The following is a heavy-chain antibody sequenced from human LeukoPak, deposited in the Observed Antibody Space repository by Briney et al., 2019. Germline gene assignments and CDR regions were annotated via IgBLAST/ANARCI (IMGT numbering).Heavy chain of an antibody. D-gene: IGHD3-10*01. J-gene: IGHJ6*03. Sequence: GASVKVSCKASGGTFSSYAISWVRQAPGQGLEWMGGIIPIFGTANYAQKFQGRVTITTDESTSTAYMELSSLRSEDTAVYYCASLGGFGELPDLIDYYYMDVWGKGTTVTVSS. CDR1: GGTFSSYA. CDR2: IIPIFGTA. CDR3: ASLGGFGELPDLIDYYYMDV. V-gene: IGHV1-69*05.